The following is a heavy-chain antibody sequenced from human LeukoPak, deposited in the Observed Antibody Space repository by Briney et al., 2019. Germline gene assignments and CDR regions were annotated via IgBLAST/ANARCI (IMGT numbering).Heavy chain of an antibody. Sequence: GGSLRLSCAASGFTFSSYWMNWARQAPGKGLEWVASINHNGNVNYYVDSVKGRFTVSRDNAKNSLYLQMSNLRAEDTAVYFCARGGGLDVWGQGATVTVSS. J-gene: IGHJ6*02. CDR2: INHNGNVN. D-gene: IGHD3-16*01. CDR3: ARGGGLDV. V-gene: IGHV3-7*03. CDR1: GFTFSSYW.